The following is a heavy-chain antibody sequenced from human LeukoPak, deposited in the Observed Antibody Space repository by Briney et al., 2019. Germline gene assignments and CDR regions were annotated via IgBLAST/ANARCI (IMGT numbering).Heavy chain of an antibody. CDR1: GFTFSSYG. CDR3: ANGENSRGYYGYFQH. V-gene: IGHV3-30*18. D-gene: IGHD3-22*01. J-gene: IGHJ1*01. Sequence: GRSLRLSCAVSGFTFSSYGMNWVRQAPGKGLEWVAVISYDGGYKYYAGSVKGRFTISRDNSKNTLYLQMNSLRAEDTAVYYCANGENSRGYYGYFQHWGQGTLVTVSS. CDR2: ISYDGGYK.